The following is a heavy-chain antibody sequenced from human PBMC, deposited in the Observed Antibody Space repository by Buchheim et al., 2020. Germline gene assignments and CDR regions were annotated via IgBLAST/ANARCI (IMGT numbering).Heavy chain of an antibody. D-gene: IGHD5-18*01. CDR1: GFTFSSYG. J-gene: IGHJ4*02. CDR3: AKGADTAMAADY. Sequence: QVQLVESGGGVVQPGRSLRLSCAASGFTFSSYGLHWVRQAPGKGLEWVAVISYDGSNKYYADSVKGRFTXSRDNSKNTLYLQMNSLRAEDTAVYYCAKGADTAMAADYWGQGTL. V-gene: IGHV3-30*18. CDR2: ISYDGSNK.